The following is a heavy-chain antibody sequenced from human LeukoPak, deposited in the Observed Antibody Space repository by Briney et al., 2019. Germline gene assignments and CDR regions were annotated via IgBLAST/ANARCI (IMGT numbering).Heavy chain of an antibody. CDR2: MFPGDSDP. D-gene: IGHD2-8*01. CDR1: GYSFSNYW. Sequence: GEALKISCKGSGYSFSNYWIGWVRQMPGKGLEWMGIMFPGDSDPRYSPSFQGQVTISVDKSVSTAYLQWNSLKASDTAMYYCARHGGGYCTNGVCYIDYWGRGTLVTVSS. J-gene: IGHJ4*02. V-gene: IGHV5-51*01. CDR3: ARHGGGYCTNGVCYIDY.